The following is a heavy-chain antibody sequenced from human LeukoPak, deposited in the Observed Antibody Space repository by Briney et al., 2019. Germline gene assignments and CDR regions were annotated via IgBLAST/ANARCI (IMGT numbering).Heavy chain of an antibody. CDR3: AREGPPKYGGNCGNAFDI. Sequence: GGSLRLSCAASGFTFSSYGMSWVRQAPGKGLEWVSAISGSGGSTYYADSVKGRFTISRDNSKNTLYLQMNSLRAEDTAVYYCAREGPPKYGGNCGNAFDIWGQGTMVTVSS. CDR1: GFTFSSYG. V-gene: IGHV3-23*01. CDR2: ISGSGGST. J-gene: IGHJ3*02. D-gene: IGHD4-23*01.